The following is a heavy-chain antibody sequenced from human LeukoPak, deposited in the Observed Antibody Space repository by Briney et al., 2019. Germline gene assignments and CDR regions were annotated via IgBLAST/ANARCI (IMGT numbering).Heavy chain of an antibody. Sequence: SVDVSCRASGGTFSSYAIRWVRQARGQGLEGMGRIIPIFCIANYAQNFQGRVTISADNSTSTAYVELRSVRCEDTAVYYCAERSAYSSSAEWFVLWGEGTVVTVFS. V-gene: IGHV1-69*04. J-gene: IGHJ5*02. CDR2: IIPIFCIA. D-gene: IGHD6-6*01. CDR1: GGTFSSYA. CDR3: AERSAYSSSAEWFVL.